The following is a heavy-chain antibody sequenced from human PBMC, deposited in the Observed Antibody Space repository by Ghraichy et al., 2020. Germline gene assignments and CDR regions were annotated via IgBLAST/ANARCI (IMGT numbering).Heavy chain of an antibody. CDR2: IYYSGST. J-gene: IGHJ5*02. CDR1: GGSISSYY. D-gene: IGHD1-14*01. V-gene: IGHV4-59*01. CDR3: ARDRTGAGWWFDP. Sequence: SETLSLTCTVSGGSISSYYWSWIRQPPGKGLEWIGYIYYSGSTNYNPSLKSRVTISVDTSKNQFSLKLSSVTAADTAVYYCARDRTGAGWWFDPWGQGTLVTVSS.